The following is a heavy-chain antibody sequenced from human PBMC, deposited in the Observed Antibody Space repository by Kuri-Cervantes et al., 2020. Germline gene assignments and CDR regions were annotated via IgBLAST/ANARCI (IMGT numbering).Heavy chain of an antibody. CDR2: ISIYNGHT. CDR1: GYAFINHG. CDR3: ARDRWKAFDY. V-gene: IGHV1-18*01. J-gene: IGHJ4*02. Sequence: ASVKVSCKASGYAFINHGITWVRQAPGQGLEWMGWISIYNGHTNYAQKFQDRVTMTTDTSTSTAYMELTSLTSDDTAVYYCARDRWKAFDYWGQGTLVTVSS. D-gene: IGHD1-1*01.